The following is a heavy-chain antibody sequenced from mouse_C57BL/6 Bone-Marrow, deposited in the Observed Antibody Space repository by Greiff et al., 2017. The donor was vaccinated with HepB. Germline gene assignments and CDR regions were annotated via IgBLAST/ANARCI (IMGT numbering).Heavy chain of an antibody. CDR1: GYSITSGYY. J-gene: IGHJ1*03. CDR2: ISYDGSN. Sequence: EVQRVESGPGLVKPSQSLSLTCSVTGYSITSGYYWNWIRQFPGNKLEWMGYISYDGSNNYNPSLKNRISITRDTSKNQFFLKLNSVTTEDTATYYCARRGKVWDYDGWYFDVWGTGTTVTVSS. V-gene: IGHV3-6*01. D-gene: IGHD2-4*01. CDR3: ARRGKVWDYDGWYFDV.